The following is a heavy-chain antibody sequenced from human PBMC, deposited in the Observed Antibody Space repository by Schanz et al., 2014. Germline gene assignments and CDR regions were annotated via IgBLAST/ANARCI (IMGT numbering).Heavy chain of an antibody. CDR3: ARDRVYRFLKGENRFYFDY. V-gene: IGHV1-18*01. CDR1: GYTFTNYG. CDR2: ISPYNGNT. D-gene: IGHD3-3*01. Sequence: QVRLVQSGAELKMPGATVKVSCETSGYTFTNYGVSWVRQAPGQGLEWVAWISPYNGNTAYAQNLKGRVRMTTDTSTATAYMELRSLTSDDTAVYYCARDRVYRFLKGENRFYFDYWGQGTLVRVSS. J-gene: IGHJ4*02.